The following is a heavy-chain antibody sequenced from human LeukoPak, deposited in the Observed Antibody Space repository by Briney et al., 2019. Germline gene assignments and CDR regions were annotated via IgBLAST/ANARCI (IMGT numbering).Heavy chain of an antibody. CDR2: IYHSGST. D-gene: IGHD2-8*02. CDR3: ARDPWWGTPNHMDV. Sequence: LRLSCAASGFTFSSYAMSWVRQAPGKGLEWIGYIYHSGSTYYNPSLKSRVTISVDRSKNQFSLKLSSVTAADTAVYYCARDPWWGTPNHMDVWGKGTTVTVSS. V-gene: IGHV4-30-2*01. J-gene: IGHJ6*03. CDR1: GFTFSSYA.